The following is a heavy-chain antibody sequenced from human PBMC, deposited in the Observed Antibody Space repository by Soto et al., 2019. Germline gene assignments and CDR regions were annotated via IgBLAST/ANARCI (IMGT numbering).Heavy chain of an antibody. D-gene: IGHD3-22*01. Sequence: PSWSLALSGALCRGGVRSRRDYWGWNRQSPGKGLEWIGNIYYSGSTYYNPSLKSRVTISVDTSKNQFSLKLNSVTAADTAVYYCAATYDRSGYTFGYFGYWGQGRWVTVSS. J-gene: IGHJ4*02. CDR3: AATYDRSGYTFGYFGY. CDR2: IYYSGST. CDR1: RGGVRSRRDY. V-gene: IGHV4-39*01.